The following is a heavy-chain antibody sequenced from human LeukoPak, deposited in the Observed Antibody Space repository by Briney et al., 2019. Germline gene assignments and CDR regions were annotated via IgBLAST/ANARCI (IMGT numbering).Heavy chain of an antibody. CDR3: ARVYVTDYGSAGY. CDR1: GFTFSSYG. Sequence: GGSLRLSCAASGFTFSSYGMHWVRQAPGKGLEWVAFIRYDGSNKYYADSVKGRFTISRDNSKNTLYLQMNSLRAEDTAVYYCARVYVTDYGSAGYWGQGTLVTVSS. CDR2: IRYDGSNK. V-gene: IGHV3-30*02. D-gene: IGHD3-10*01. J-gene: IGHJ4*02.